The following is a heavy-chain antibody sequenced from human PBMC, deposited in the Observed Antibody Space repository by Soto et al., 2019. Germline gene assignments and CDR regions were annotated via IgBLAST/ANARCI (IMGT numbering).Heavy chain of an antibody. D-gene: IGHD3-10*01. CDR3: AREDGSTTGRDY. Sequence: QLQLQESGPGLVKPSETLSLTCTVSGGSISSSRYYWGWIRQPPGKGLEWIGSIYYSGTTYYNPSLKSRVTISVDTSKNQFSLKLSSVTAADTAVYYCAREDGSTTGRDYWGQGTLVTVSS. J-gene: IGHJ4*02. V-gene: IGHV4-39*02. CDR1: GGSISSSRYY. CDR2: IYYSGTT.